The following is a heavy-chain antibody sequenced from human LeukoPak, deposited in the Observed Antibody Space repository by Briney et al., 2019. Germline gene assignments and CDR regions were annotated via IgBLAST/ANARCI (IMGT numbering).Heavy chain of an antibody. CDR1: GGSISSGGYY. J-gene: IGHJ4*02. CDR2: IYHSGST. V-gene: IGHV4-30-2*01. CDR3: VGVGDIVVVPAAHLD. D-gene: IGHD2-2*01. Sequence: PSETLSLTCTVSGGSISSGGYYWSWIRQPPGKGLEWIGYIYHSGSTYYNPSLKSRVTISVDRSKNQFSLKLSSVTAADTAVYYCVGVGDIVVVPAAHLDWGQGTLVTVSS.